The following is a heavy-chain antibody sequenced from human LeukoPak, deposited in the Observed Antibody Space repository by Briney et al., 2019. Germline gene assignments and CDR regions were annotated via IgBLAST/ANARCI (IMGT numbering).Heavy chain of an antibody. CDR1: GESISSYY. CDR3: ARTTEDCSSTSCYQYWFDP. V-gene: IGHV4-59*01. D-gene: IGHD2-2*01. Sequence: PSETLSLTCAVYGESISSYYWSWIRQPPGKGLEWIGYIHYRGSTSYNPSLKSRVTISVDTSKNQISLKVRSATAADTAVYYCARTTEDCSSTSCYQYWFDPWGQGTLVTVSS. J-gene: IGHJ5*02. CDR2: IHYRGST.